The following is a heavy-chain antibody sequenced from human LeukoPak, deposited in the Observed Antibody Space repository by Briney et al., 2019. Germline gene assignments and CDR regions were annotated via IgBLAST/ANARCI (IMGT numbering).Heavy chain of an antibody. CDR2: IKSDGSTT. Sequence: PGGSLRLSCAASGFTFSNYWMHWARQAPGKGLVWVSRIKSDGSTTSYADSVKGRFTISRDNAKNTLYLQMNSLRAEDTAVYYCARVGARLGAFDIWGQGTMVTVSS. D-gene: IGHD6-25*01. CDR1: GFTFSNYW. CDR3: ARVGARLGAFDI. V-gene: IGHV3-74*01. J-gene: IGHJ3*02.